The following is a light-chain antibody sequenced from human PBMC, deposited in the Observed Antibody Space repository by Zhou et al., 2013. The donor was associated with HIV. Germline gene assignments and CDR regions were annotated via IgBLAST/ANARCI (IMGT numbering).Light chain of an antibody. CDR2: AAS. CDR3: QQYNNWPPFT. Sequence: IQLTQSPSSLSASVGDRVTITCRASQGISSYLAWYQQKPGKAPKLLIYAASTLQSGVPSRFSGSGSGTDFTLTISSLQPEDFAVYYCQQYNNWPPFTFGPGTKVDIK. V-gene: IGKV1-9*01. J-gene: IGKJ3*01. CDR1: QGISSY.